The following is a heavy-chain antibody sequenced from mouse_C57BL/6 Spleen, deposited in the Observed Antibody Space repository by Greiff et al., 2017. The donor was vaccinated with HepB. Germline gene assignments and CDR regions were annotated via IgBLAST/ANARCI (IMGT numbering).Heavy chain of an antibody. CDR3: ARWEELLRGDY. Sequence: QVQLQQSGPELVKPGASVKLSCKASGYTFTSYDINWVKQRPGQGLEWIGWIYPRDGSTKYNEKYKGKATLTVDTTSRTAYLGLHSLTSEDSAVYFCARWEELLRGDYWGQGTSVTVSS. D-gene: IGHD1-1*01. CDR1: GYTFTSYD. CDR2: IYPRDGST. V-gene: IGHV1-85*01. J-gene: IGHJ4*01.